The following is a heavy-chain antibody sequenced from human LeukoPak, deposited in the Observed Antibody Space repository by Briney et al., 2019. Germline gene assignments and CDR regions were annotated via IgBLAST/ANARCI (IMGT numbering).Heavy chain of an antibody. CDR1: GGTFSSYA. CDR3: ARASLTYYYDSSPDY. Sequence: ASVKVSCKASGGTFSSYAISWVRQAPGQGLEWMGGIIPIFGTANYAQKFQGRVTITADESTSTAYMELSSLRSEDTAVYYCARASLTYYYDSSPDYWGQGTLVTVSS. J-gene: IGHJ4*02. V-gene: IGHV1-69*13. D-gene: IGHD3-22*01. CDR2: IIPIFGTA.